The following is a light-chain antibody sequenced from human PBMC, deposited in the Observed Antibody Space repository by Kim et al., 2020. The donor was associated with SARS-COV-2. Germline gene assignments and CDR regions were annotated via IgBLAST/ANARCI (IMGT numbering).Light chain of an antibody. CDR2: QDY. Sequence: VSPGQTASITCSGDRLEDKYAHWYQQKPGQPPVLVIYQDYKRPSGIPDRFSASNAGNTATLTISGTEAWDEADYYCQAWDSSTWVFGGGTQLTVL. J-gene: IGLJ2*01. CDR3: QAWDSSTWV. V-gene: IGLV3-1*01. CDR1: RLEDKY.